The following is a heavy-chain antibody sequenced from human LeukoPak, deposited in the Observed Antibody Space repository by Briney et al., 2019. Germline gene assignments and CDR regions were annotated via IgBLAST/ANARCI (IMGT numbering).Heavy chain of an antibody. D-gene: IGHD6-19*01. Sequence: GGSLRLSCAASGFTFSSYSMNWVRQAPGRGLEWVSYISSSSSTIYYADSVKGRFTISRDNAKNSLYLQMNSLRAEDTAVYYCARGSASGWYIPTYYYYYMDVWGKGTTVTVSS. CDR2: ISSSSSTI. CDR1: GFTFSSYS. V-gene: IGHV3-48*01. CDR3: ARGSASGWYIPTYYYYYMDV. J-gene: IGHJ6*03.